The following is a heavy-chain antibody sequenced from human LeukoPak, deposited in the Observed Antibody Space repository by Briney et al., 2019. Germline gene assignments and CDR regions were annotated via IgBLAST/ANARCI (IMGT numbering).Heavy chain of an antibody. CDR3: AREPYYYGSGSYYSFDY. D-gene: IGHD3-10*01. J-gene: IGHJ4*02. Sequence: PSETLSLTCAVYGGSFIGYYWSWIRQPPGKGLEWIGEINHSGSTNYNPSLKSRVTISVDTSKNQFSLKLSSVTAADTAVYYCAREPYYYGSGSYYSFDYWGQGTLVTVSS. V-gene: IGHV4-34*01. CDR2: INHSGST. CDR1: GGSFIGYY.